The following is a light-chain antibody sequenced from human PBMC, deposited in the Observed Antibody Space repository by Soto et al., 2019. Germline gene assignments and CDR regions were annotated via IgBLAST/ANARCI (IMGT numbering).Light chain of an antibody. Sequence: QSGLTPSASVSGSPGQSSTISFTGTGRDVGGYNYVSWYQQHPGKAPKLMIYDVSNRPSGVSNRFSGYKSGNTASLTISGLQAEDEADYYCSSYTSSSTQVFGTGTKVTVL. CDR1: GRDVGGYNY. CDR3: SSYTSSSTQV. V-gene: IGLV2-14*01. J-gene: IGLJ1*01. CDR2: DVS.